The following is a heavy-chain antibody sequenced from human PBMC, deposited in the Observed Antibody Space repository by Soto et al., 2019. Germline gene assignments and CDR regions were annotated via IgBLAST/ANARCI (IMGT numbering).Heavy chain of an antibody. Sequence: EVQVVESGGGLVKPGGSLRLSCAASGFTFSSYSMNWVRQAPGKGLEWVSSISSSSSYIYYADSVKGRFTISRDNAKNSLYLQMNSLRAEDTAVYYCARDLDYDFWSGYYTPYYYYGMDVWGQGTTVTVSS. J-gene: IGHJ6*02. CDR2: ISSSSSYI. CDR3: ARDLDYDFWSGYYTPYYYYGMDV. V-gene: IGHV3-21*01. CDR1: GFTFSSYS. D-gene: IGHD3-3*01.